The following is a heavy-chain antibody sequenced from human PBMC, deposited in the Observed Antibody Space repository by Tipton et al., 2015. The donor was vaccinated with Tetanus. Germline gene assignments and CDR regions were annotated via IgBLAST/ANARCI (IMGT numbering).Heavy chain of an antibody. D-gene: IGHD3-3*02. J-gene: IGHJ4*02. CDR3: ARYAFCPQTGCFFDS. CDR1: GNSFTNYW. CDR2: IYPGDSET. Sequence: QLVQSGAEVREPGESLKISCKGSGNSFTNYWIAWVRQVPGRGLEYMGTIYPGDSETRYSPSFQGQVTISVDKSSSTAYLQWSSLKASDSAVYFCARYAFCPQTGCFFDSWGQGTLVTVSS. V-gene: IGHV5-51*03.